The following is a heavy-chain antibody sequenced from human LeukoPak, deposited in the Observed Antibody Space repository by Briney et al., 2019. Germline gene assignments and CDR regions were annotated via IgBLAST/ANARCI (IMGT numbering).Heavy chain of an antibody. Sequence: PSETLSLTCAVSGGSISSGGYSWSWIRQPPGKGLEWIGYIYHSGSTYYNPSLKSRVTISVDRSKNQFSLKLSSVTAADTAVYYCARGLGGDWGGFDYWGQGTLVTVSS. V-gene: IGHV4-30-2*01. CDR1: GGSISSGGYS. CDR3: ARGLGGDWGGFDY. D-gene: IGHD2-21*01. J-gene: IGHJ4*02. CDR2: IYHSGST.